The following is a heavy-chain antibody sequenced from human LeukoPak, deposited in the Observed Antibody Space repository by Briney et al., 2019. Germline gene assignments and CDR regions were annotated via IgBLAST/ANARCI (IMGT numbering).Heavy chain of an antibody. J-gene: IGHJ3*02. V-gene: IGHV3-23*01. D-gene: IGHD5-18*01. Sequence: GGSLRLSCAASGFTFSSFALSWVRQAPGKGLEWVSGVSYTRVATYYADSVKGRFTISRDDSQDILYLQMNGLRAEDTAVYFCAKAFREFGTSSSYSSFDTWGQGTMVTVSS. CDR2: VSYTRVAT. CDR1: GFTFSSFA. CDR3: AKAFREFGTSSSYSSFDT.